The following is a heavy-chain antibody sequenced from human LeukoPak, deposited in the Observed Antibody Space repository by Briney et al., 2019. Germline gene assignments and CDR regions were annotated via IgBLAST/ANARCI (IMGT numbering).Heavy chain of an antibody. CDR2: ISAYNGNT. CDR3: ARAHMIAGNYYYYYMDV. Sequence: ASVKVSCKASGYTFTSYGISWVRQAPGQGLEWMGWISAYNGNTNYAQKLQGRVTMTTDTSTSTAYMELRSLRSDDTAVYYCARAHMIAGNYYYYYMDVWGKGTTVTVSS. CDR1: GYTFTSYG. V-gene: IGHV1-18*01. J-gene: IGHJ6*03. D-gene: IGHD3-22*01.